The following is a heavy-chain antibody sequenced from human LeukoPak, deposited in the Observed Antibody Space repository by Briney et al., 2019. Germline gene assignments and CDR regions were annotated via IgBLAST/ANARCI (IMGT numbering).Heavy chain of an antibody. CDR2: IRYDGRNK. D-gene: IGHD3-10*01. CDR3: ARERPYYGSRSYSASFDH. Sequence: GGSLRLSCAASGFTFSTYGMHWVRQAPGKGLEWVAFIRYDGRNKYYADSVKGRFTISRDNSKNTLCLQMNSLRAEDTAVYYCARERPYYGSRSYSASFDHWGQGTLVTVSS. CDR1: GFTFSTYG. J-gene: IGHJ4*02. V-gene: IGHV3-30*02.